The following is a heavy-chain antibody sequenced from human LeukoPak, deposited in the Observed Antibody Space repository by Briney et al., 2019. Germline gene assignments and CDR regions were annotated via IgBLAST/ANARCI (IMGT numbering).Heavy chain of an antibody. V-gene: IGHV3-30-3*01. Sequence: HPGGSLRLSCAASGFTFSSYAMHWVRQAPGKGLEWVAVISYDGSNKYYADSVKGRFTISRDNCKNTLYLQMNSLRAEDTAIYYCAKGLYDYALDVWGQGTAVTVSS. CDR2: ISYDGSNK. CDR1: GFTFSSYA. J-gene: IGHJ6*02. CDR3: AKGLYDYALDV.